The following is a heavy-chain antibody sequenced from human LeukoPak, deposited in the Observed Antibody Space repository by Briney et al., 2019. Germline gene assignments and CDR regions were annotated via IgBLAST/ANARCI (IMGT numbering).Heavy chain of an antibody. CDR1: GFTFGDYA. D-gene: IGHD3-10*01. CDR3: TRFGYYYGSGRPRAPDY. J-gene: IGHJ4*02. Sequence: GGSLRLSCTAAGFTFGDYAMSWFRQAPGKGLEWVGFIRSKAYGGTTEYAASVKGRFTISRDDSKSIAYLQMNSLKTEDTAVYYCTRFGYYYGSGRPRAPDYWGQGTLVTVS. V-gene: IGHV3-49*03. CDR2: IRSKAYGGTT.